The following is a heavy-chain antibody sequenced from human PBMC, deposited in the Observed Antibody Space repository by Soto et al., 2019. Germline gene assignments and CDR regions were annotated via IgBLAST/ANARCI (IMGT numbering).Heavy chain of an antibody. CDR2: IYYSGST. CDR1: GGSISSSSYY. D-gene: IGHD6-6*01. V-gene: IGHV4-39*01. CDR3: ARHPLSIAARHRFFYYMDV. J-gene: IGHJ6*03. Sequence: SETLSLTCTVSGGSISSSSYYWGWIRQPPGKGLEWIGSIYYSGSTYYNPSLKSRVTISVDTSKNQFSLKLSSVTAADTAVYYCARHPLSIAARHRFFYYMDVWGKGTTVTVSS.